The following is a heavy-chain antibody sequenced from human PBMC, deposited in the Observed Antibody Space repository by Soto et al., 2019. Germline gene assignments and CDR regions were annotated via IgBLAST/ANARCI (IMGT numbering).Heavy chain of an antibody. D-gene: IGHD6-25*01. CDR1: GFTFSSYW. J-gene: IGHJ4*02. CDR2: INSDGSST. Sequence: GGSLRLSCAASGFTFSSYWMHWVRQAPGKGLVWVSRINSDGSSTSYADSVKGRFTISRDNSKNTLYLQTNSLRAEDTAVYYCATPVTIDSSDDYWGQGTLVTVSS. V-gene: IGHV3-74*01. CDR3: ATPVTIDSSDDY.